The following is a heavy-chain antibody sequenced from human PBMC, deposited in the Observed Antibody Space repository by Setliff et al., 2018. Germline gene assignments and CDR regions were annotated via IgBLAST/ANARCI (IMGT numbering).Heavy chain of an antibody. CDR3: ARDATYYDFWSDYSPDAFDI. V-gene: IGHV3-20*04. Sequence: LRLSCAASGFTFNAHGMNWVRQGPGKGLEWVSTINWDGRTTGYTDSVKGRFTISRDNAKNSLYLQMNSLRAEDTAMYYCARDATYYDFWSDYSPDAFDIWGQGTMVTVSS. D-gene: IGHD3-3*01. J-gene: IGHJ3*02. CDR1: GFTFNAHG. CDR2: INWDGRTT.